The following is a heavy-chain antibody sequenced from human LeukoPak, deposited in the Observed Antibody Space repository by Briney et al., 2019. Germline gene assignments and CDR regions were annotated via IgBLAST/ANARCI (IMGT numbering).Heavy chain of an antibody. D-gene: IGHD4-17*01. Sequence: GGSLRLSCAASGFTFSSYGMHWVRQAPGKGLEWVAVISYDGCNKYYADSVKGRFTISRDNSKNTLYLQMNSLRAEDTAVYYCAKTHSYPNYGDLYYYCGMDVWGQGTTVTVSS. J-gene: IGHJ6*02. CDR3: AKTHSYPNYGDLYYYCGMDV. V-gene: IGHV3-30*18. CDR1: GFTFSSYG. CDR2: ISYDGCNK.